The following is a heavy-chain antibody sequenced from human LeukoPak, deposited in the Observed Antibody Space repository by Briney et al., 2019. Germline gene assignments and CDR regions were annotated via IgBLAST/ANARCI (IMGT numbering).Heavy chain of an antibody. CDR3: AGQTNGGRMLLGP. D-gene: IGHD1-1*01. V-gene: IGHV4-34*01. Sequence: PSETLSLTCAVYGGSFSGYYWSWIRQPPGKGLEWIGEINHSGSTNYNPSLKSRVTISVDTSKNQFSLKLSSVTAADTAVYYCAGQTNGGRMLLGPWGQGTLVTVSS. J-gene: IGHJ5*02. CDR2: INHSGST. CDR1: GGSFSGYY.